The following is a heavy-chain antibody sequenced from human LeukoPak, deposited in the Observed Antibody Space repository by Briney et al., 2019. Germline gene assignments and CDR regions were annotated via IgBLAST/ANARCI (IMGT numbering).Heavy chain of an antibody. D-gene: IGHD6-19*01. CDR3: VKDPLKPVGYSSGWYRGGY. J-gene: IGHJ4*02. V-gene: IGHV3-23*01. CDR1: GFTFSSYA. CDR2: ISGSGGST. Sequence: GGSLRLSCAASGFTFSSYAMSWVRQAPGKGLEWVSAISGSGGSTYYADSVKGRFTISRDNSKNTLYLQMNSLRAEDTAVYYCVKDPLKPVGYSSGWYRGGYWGQGTLVTVSS.